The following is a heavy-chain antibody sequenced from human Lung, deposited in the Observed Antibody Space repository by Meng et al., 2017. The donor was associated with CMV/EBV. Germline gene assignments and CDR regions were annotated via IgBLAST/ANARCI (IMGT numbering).Heavy chain of an antibody. CDR1: GGSIFNYY. CDR3: ARGDSGYDTPDY. J-gene: IGHJ4*02. V-gene: IGHV4-59*01. D-gene: IGHD5-12*01. CDR2: IYYSGNT. Sequence: SETXSLXXTVSGGSIFNYYWSWIRQPPGKGLEWIGYIYYSGNTNYNPSHKSRVTISVDTSKDQFSLKLSSVTAADTAVYYCARGDSGYDTPDYWGQGTLVXVSS.